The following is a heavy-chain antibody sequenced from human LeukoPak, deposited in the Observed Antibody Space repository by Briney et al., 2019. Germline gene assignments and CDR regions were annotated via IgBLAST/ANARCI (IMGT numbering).Heavy chain of an antibody. CDR2: ISTYNGDT. CDR1: GYTFKNYG. J-gene: IGHJ5*01. CDR3: ARDPSNTSGWYIWFDF. V-gene: IGHV1-18*04. D-gene: IGHD6-19*01. Sequence: ASVKVSCKASGYTFKNYGITWVRLAPGQGLEWMGWISTYNGDTKHAQKVQGRLTPTADASTSTAYMELRGLRSDDTAVYYCARDPSNTSGWYIWFDFWGQGPLVTVSS.